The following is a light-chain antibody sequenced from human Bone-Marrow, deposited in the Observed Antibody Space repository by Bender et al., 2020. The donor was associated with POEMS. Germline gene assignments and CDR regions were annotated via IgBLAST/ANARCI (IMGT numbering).Light chain of an antibody. V-gene: IGLV3-27*01. Sequence: SYELTQPSSVSVSVGQTARITCSGDVLATKYARWFQQKPGQAPVQVIYKDTDRPSGIPERFSGSSSGTTVTLTISGAQVEDEGDYYCYTAADSNLVFGGGTKLTVL. J-gene: IGLJ3*02. CDR3: YTAADSNLV. CDR1: VLATKY. CDR2: KDT.